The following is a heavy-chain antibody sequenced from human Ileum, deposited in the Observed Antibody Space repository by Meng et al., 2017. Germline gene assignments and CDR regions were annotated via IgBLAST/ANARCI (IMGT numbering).Heavy chain of an antibody. CDR3: VRGPARETHDFDY. V-gene: IGHV4-34*01. Sequence: QVTLSEWGRGLFQPSETPAPHCPVFVGSFNAYFWSWVRQSPGKGLEVTGQIHHSGRTNYKSSLERRVTISVDTSKSQFSLKLTSVTAADTAMYYCVRGPARETHDFDYWGQGALVTVSS. CDR1: VGSFNAYF. CDR2: IHHSGRT. D-gene: IGHD1-26*01. J-gene: IGHJ4*02.